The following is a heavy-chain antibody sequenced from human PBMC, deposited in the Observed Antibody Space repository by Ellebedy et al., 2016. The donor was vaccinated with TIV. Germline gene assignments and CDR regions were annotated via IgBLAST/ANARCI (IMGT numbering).Heavy chain of an antibody. CDR2: ISVYKGNT. V-gene: IGHV1-18*04. D-gene: IGHD3-9*01. J-gene: IGHJ4*02. CDR3: ARTYYDILTGWKNPDY. Sequence: AASVKVSCKASGYTFTSYGISWMRQAPGQGLQWMGCISVYKGNTEYAQKFQGRVTMTTDTSTSTAYMEVRSLRSDDTAVYYCARTYYDILTGWKNPDYWGQGTLVTVSS. CDR1: GYTFTSYG.